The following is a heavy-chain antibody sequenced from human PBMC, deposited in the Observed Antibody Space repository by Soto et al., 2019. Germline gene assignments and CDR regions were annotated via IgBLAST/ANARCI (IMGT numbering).Heavy chain of an antibody. J-gene: IGHJ5*02. CDR3: ARLEYYYDHRPFDP. V-gene: IGHV1-3*01. Sequence: ASVKVSCKAFGYTFTSYAIHWVRQAPGQRLEWMGWINAGNGNTKYSQKFQGRVTITRDTSTSTAYMELRSLRSDDTAVYYCARLEYYYDHRPFDPWGQGTLVPVSS. D-gene: IGHD3-22*01. CDR2: INAGNGNT. CDR1: GYTFTSYA.